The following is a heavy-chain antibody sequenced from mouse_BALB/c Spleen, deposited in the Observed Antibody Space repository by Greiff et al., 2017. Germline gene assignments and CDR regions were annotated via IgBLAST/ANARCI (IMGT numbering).Heavy chain of an antibody. V-gene: IGHV14-3*02. J-gene: IGHJ2*01. CDR3: AGYDYGFDY. CDR1: GFNIKDTY. D-gene: IGHD2-4*01. Sequence: EVKLVESGAELVKPGASVKLSCTASGFNIKDTYMHWVKQRPEQGLEWIGRIDPANGNTKYDPKFQGKATITADTSSNTAYLQLSSLTSEDTAVYYCAGYDYGFDYWGQGTTLTGSS. CDR2: IDPANGNT.